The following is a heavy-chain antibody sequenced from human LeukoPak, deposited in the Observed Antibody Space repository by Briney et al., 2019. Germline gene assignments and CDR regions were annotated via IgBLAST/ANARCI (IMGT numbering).Heavy chain of an antibody. CDR2: IYHSGST. D-gene: IGHD3-10*01. J-gene: IGHJ5*02. CDR3: ARWGGGDWFDP. Sequence: SETLSLTCAVSGGFISSGGYSWSWIRQPPGKGLEWIGYIYHSGSTYYNPSLKSRVTISVDRSKNQFSLKLSSVTAADTAVYYCARWGGGDWFDPWGQGTLVTVSS. CDR1: GGFISSGGYS. V-gene: IGHV4-30-2*01.